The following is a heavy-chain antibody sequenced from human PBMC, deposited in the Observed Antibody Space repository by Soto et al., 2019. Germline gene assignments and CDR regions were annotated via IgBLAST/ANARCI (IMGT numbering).Heavy chain of an antibody. CDR3: ARRNGDYISYYYGMDV. CDR2: IYYSGST. Sequence: QLQLQESGPGLVKPSETLSLTCTVSGGSISSSSYYWGWIRQPPGKGLEWIGSIYYSGSTYYNPSLKSRVTISVDTSKNQFSLKLSSVTAAYTAVYYCARRNGDYISYYYGMDVWGQGTTVTVSS. V-gene: IGHV4-39*01. D-gene: IGHD4-17*01. J-gene: IGHJ6*02. CDR1: GGSISSSSYY.